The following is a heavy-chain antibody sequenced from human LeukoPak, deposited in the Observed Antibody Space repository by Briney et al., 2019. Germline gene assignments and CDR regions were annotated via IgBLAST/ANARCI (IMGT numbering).Heavy chain of an antibody. CDR2: IYYSGST. CDR3: ARHVRYSSILTKGYNWFDP. J-gene: IGHJ5*02. CDR1: GGSISSYY. Sequence: PSETLSLTCTVSGGSISSYYWSWIRQPPGKGLEWIGYIYYSGSTNYNPSLKSRVTISVDTSKNQFSLKLSSVTAADTAVYYCARHVRYSSILTKGYNWFDPWGQGTRVTVSS. V-gene: IGHV4-59*08. D-gene: IGHD6-13*01.